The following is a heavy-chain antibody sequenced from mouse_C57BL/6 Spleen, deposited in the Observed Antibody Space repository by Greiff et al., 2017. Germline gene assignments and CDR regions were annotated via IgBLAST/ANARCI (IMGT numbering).Heavy chain of an antibody. J-gene: IGHJ4*01. CDR2: INPSNGGT. V-gene: IGHV1-53*01. CDR3: ARRRVLAYYAMDY. D-gene: IGHD5-1*01. CDR1: GYTFTSYW. Sequence: QVQLQHRFPSLFNPFSSVKLSCKASGYTFTSYWMHWVKQRPGQGLEWIGNINPSNGGTNYNEKFKSKATLTVDKSSSTAYMQLSSLTSEDSAVYYCARRRVLAYYAMDYWGQGTSVTVSS.